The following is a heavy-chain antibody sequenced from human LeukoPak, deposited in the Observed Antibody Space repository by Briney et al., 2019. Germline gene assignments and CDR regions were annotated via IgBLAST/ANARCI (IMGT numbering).Heavy chain of an antibody. CDR2: AYRTGTT. CDR1: GGSISTNTYS. Sequence: SETLSLTCTVSGGSISTNTYSWAWIRQPPGKGLQWIGTAYRTGTTSYNASLKGRVTISLDTSKNQFSLKLSSVTAADTAVYYCARQGGYSYGYHFDYWGQGTLVTVSS. D-gene: IGHD5-18*01. CDR3: ARQGGYSYGYHFDY. J-gene: IGHJ4*02. V-gene: IGHV4-39*01.